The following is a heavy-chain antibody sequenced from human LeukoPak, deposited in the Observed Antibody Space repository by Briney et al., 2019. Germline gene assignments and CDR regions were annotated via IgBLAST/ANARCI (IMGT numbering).Heavy chain of an antibody. CDR2: IYYSGST. Sequence: SETLSLTCTVSGGSISSSSYYWGWIRQPPGKGLEWIGSIYYSGSTYYNPSLKSRVTISVDTSKNQFSLKLSSVTAADTAVYYCAREGYDILTGSWFDPWGQGTLVTVSS. D-gene: IGHD3-9*01. CDR1: GGSISSSSYY. CDR3: AREGYDILTGSWFDP. V-gene: IGHV4-39*02. J-gene: IGHJ5*02.